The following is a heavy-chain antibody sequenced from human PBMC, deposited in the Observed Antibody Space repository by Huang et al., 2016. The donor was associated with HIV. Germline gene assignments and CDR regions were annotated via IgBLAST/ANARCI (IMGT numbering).Heavy chain of an antibody. V-gene: IGHV6-1*01. Sequence: QVQLQQSGPGLVRPSQTLSLTCAISGDSVSSSSSAWNWIRQSPSRGLEWMGRTDYRAKWNNDFAPALRTRMTSNPDTAKNQVALRLNSVTPDDTAVYYCARVRCSGGYCYGWFDTWGQGILVTVSS. CDR2: TDYRAKWNN. CDR1: GDSVSSSSSA. J-gene: IGHJ5*02. CDR3: ARVRCSGGYCYGWFDT. D-gene: IGHD2-15*01.